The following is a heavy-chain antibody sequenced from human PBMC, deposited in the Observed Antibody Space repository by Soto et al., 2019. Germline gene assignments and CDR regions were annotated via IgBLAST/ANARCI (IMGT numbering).Heavy chain of an antibody. J-gene: IGHJ4*02. CDR2: ISGSGGTT. Sequence: EVQLWECGGGWIQPGGSLRLSCAASGFSFSNYAMNWVRQAPGKGLEWVSFISGSGGTTDYADSVRGRFRLSRDNSKNTVDLEMNSLRTEDTAVYFCAKGRSALPIFDYWGQGVMVTVSS. CDR3: AKGRSALPIFDY. V-gene: IGHV3-23*01. CDR1: GFSFSNYA.